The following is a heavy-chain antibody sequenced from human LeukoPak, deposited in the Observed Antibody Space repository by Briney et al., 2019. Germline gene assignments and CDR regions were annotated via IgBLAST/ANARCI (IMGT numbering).Heavy chain of an antibody. V-gene: IGHV3-48*04. CDR1: GFTFSSYG. J-gene: IGHJ6*04. D-gene: IGHD3-10*02. Sequence: GGSLRLSCAASGFTFSSYGIHWVRQAPGKGLEWVSYISSSGSTIYYADSVKGRFTISRDNAKNSLYLQMNSLRAEDTAVYYCAELGITMIGGVWGEGTTVTISS. CDR3: AELGITMIGGV. CDR2: ISSSGSTI.